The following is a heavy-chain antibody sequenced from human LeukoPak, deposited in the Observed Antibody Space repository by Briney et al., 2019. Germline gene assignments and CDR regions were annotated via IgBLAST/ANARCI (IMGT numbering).Heavy chain of an antibody. J-gene: IGHJ4*02. V-gene: IGHV3-33*06. CDR3: AKDRDTAMEIDY. D-gene: IGHD5-18*01. CDR1: GYTFTSYG. Sequence: SCKASGYTFTSYGMHWVRQAPGKGLEWVAVIWYDGSKEYYADSVKGRFTISRDNSKNTLYLQMNSLRAEDTAVYYCAKDRDTAMEIDYWGQGTLDTVSS. CDR2: IWYDGSKE.